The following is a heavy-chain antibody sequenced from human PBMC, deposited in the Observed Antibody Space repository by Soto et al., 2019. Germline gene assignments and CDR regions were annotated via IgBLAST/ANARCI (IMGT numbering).Heavy chain of an antibody. CDR1: GYSFTSYW. V-gene: IGHV5-51*01. D-gene: IGHD1-1*01. CDR3: ARLDTRMRTAAWLDP. J-gene: IGHJ5*02. CDR2: IYPGDSDS. Sequence: GESLKLSCKASGYSFTSYWIGWVRQMPGRGLERMGIIYPGDSDSRYNPPFQGQVTISADKSINTAYLQWRSLKASNTAMYYCARLDTRMRTAAWLDPWGQGALVTVSS.